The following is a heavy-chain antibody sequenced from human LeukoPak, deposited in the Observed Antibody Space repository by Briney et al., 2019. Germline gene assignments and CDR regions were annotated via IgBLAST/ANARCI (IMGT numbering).Heavy chain of an antibody. V-gene: IGHV3-66*01. Sequence: QPGGSLRLSCAASGFTVSSDYMSWVRQAPGKGLEWVSFIYSGGSTYYADSVKGRFTISRDNSKNTLYVQMNSLRAEDTAVYYCARGAASVPYCSSTSCYIVDVWGEGTAVTVSS. J-gene: IGHJ6*04. CDR1: GFTVSSDY. CDR2: IYSGGST. CDR3: ARGAASVPYCSSTSCYIVDV. D-gene: IGHD2-2*02.